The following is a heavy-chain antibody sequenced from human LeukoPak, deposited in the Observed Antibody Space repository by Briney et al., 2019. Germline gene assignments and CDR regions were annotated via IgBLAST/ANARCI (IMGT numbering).Heavy chain of an antibody. V-gene: IGHV3-53*01. CDR1: GFTFSSNY. D-gene: IGHD6-19*01. J-gene: IGHJ4*02. CDR3: ARSYSSGWYSY. CDR2: IYSGGST. Sequence: PGGSLRLSCAASGFTFSSNYMSWVRQAPGKGLEWISVIYSGGSTYYADSVKGRFTISRDNSKNTLYLQMNSLRVEDTALYYCARSYSSGWYSYWGQGTLVTVSS.